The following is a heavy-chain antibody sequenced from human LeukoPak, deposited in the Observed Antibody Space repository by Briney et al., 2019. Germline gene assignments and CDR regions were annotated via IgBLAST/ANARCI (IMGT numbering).Heavy chain of an antibody. V-gene: IGHV4-34*12. D-gene: IGHD3-10*01. CDR1: GGSFDDYY. CDR2: ILQSGDT. Sequence: SETLPLTCAIYGGSFDDYYWSWIRQSPGKGLEWIGEILQSGDTNYNPSPKSRVTISLDTSKHRFSLKLMSVTAADTAVYYCASLMQGSGSYSNYYYGIDVWGKGTTVIVSS. J-gene: IGHJ6*04. CDR3: ASLMQGSGSYSNYYYGIDV.